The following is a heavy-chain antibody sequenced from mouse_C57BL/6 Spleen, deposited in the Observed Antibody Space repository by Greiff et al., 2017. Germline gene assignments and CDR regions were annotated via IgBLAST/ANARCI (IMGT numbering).Heavy chain of an antibody. D-gene: IGHD1-1*01. J-gene: IGHJ1*03. V-gene: IGHV7-3*01. Sequence: EVQRVESGGGLVQPGGSLSLSCAASGFTFTDYYMSWVRQPPGKALEWLGFIRNKANGYTTEYSASVKGRFTISRDNSQSILYLQMNALRAEDSATYYCARERDYYGSRDWYFDVWGTGTTVTVSS. CDR1: GFTFTDYY. CDR2: IRNKANGYTT. CDR3: ARERDYYGSRDWYFDV.